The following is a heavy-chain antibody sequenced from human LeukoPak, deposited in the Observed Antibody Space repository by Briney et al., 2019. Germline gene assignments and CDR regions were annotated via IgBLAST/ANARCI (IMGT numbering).Heavy chain of an antibody. CDR2: SSSSDDGK. V-gene: IGHV3-23*01. CDR3: AKAPVTSCRGAFCYPFDY. Sequence: GGSLRLSCTASGLSLNNYAMSWVRQVPGKGLEWVSASSSSDDGKWYAESVRGRFTISRDTSKDTVYLQMNSLRVEDAGVYYCAKAPVTSCRGAFCYPFDYWGHGTLVTVSS. J-gene: IGHJ4*01. D-gene: IGHD2-21*01. CDR1: GLSLNNYA.